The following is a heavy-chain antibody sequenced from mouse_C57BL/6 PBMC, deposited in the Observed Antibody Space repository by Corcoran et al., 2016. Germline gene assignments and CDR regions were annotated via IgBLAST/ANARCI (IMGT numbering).Heavy chain of an antibody. CDR2: INTYSGVP. CDR1: GYTFTTYG. CDR3: ARESNYGFYYFDY. D-gene: IGHD2-5*01. J-gene: IGHJ2*01. V-gene: IGHV9-3*01. Sequence: QIQLVQSGPELKKPGETVKISCKASGYTFTTYGMSWVKQAPGKGLKWMGWINTYSGVPTYADDFKGRFAFSLETSASTAYLQINNLKNEDTATYFCARESNYGFYYFDYWGQGTTLTVSS.